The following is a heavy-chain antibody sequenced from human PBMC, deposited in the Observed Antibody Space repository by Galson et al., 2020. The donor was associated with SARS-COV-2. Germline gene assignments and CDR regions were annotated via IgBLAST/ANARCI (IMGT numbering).Heavy chain of an antibody. D-gene: IGHD3-10*01. CDR1: GGSISSSSYY. Sequence: ASETLSLTCTVSGGSISSSSYYWGWIRQPPGKGLEWIGSIYYSGSTYYNPSLKSRATISVDTSKNQFSLKLSSVTAADTAVYYCRRGVTTTGYYYCGMDVWGQGTTVTVSS. CDR3: RRGVTTTGYYYCGMDV. CDR2: IYYSGST. J-gene: IGHJ6*02. V-gene: IGHV4-39*07.